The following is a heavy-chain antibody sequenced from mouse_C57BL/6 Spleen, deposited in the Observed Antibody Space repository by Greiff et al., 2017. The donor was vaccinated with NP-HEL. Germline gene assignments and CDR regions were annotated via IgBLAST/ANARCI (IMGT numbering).Heavy chain of an antibody. CDR2: LYPGDGDT. V-gene: IGHV1-82*01. CDR3: ARGGAQAFAY. Sequence: QVQLQQSGPELVKPGASVKISCKASGYAFSSSWMNWVKQRPGKGLEWIGRLYPGDGDTNYNGKFKGKATLTADKSSSTAYMQLSSLTSEDSAVYFCARGGAQAFAYWGQGTLVTVSA. CDR1: GYAFSSSW. D-gene: IGHD3-2*02. J-gene: IGHJ3*01.